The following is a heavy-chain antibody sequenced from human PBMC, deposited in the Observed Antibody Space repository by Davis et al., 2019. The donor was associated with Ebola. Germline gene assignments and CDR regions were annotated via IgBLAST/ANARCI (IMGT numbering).Heavy chain of an antibody. J-gene: IGHJ6*02. CDR2: ISSSGSTI. CDR3: AREVGVLVPAATDYYYYGMDV. CDR1: GFTFSDYY. V-gene: IGHV3-11*04. Sequence: GGSLRLSCAASGFTFSDYYMSWIRQAPGKGLEWVSYISSSGSTIYYADSVKGRFTISRDNAKNSLYLQMNSLRAEDTAVYYCAREVGVLVPAATDYYYYGMDVWGQGTTVTVSS. D-gene: IGHD2-2*01.